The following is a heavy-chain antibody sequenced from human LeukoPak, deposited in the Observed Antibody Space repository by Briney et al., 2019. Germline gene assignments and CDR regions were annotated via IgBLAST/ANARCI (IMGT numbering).Heavy chain of an antibody. J-gene: IGHJ4*02. D-gene: IGHD2-15*01. CDR2: IYYSVST. Sequence: SETLSVTCTVSGGSISSYYWSWIRQPPGKGLEWTGCIYYSVSTNYNPSYKSRVTLSVGTSKNQFSLTLSSVTAADTAMYYCARDGGYCSGCSCYLYFDYWGQGTRVSVSS. CDR3: ARDGGYCSGCSCYLYFDY. V-gene: IGHV4-59*01. CDR1: GGSISSYY.